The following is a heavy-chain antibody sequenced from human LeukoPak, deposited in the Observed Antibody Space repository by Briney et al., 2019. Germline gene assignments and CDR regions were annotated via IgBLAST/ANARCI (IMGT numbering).Heavy chain of an antibody. V-gene: IGHV3-48*03. J-gene: IGHJ6*03. Sequence: GGSLRLSCAASGFTFSSYEMNWVRQAPGKGLEWVSYISSSGSTIYYADSVKGRFTISRDNAKNSLYLQMNSLRAEDTAVYYCAKAPPEKYCSSTSCPYYYYYYYMDVWGKGTTVTVSS. CDR2: ISSSGSTI. CDR3: AKAPPEKYCSSTSCPYYYYYYYMDV. CDR1: GFTFSSYE. D-gene: IGHD2-2*01.